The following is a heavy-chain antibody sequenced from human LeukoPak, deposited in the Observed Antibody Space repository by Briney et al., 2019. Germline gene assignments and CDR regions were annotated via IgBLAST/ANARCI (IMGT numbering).Heavy chain of an antibody. V-gene: IGHV4-39*01. CDR1: GGSISSSSYY. CDR3: ASRGLRYFDWFFDY. J-gene: IGHJ4*02. CDR2: IYYSGST. Sequence: PSETLSLTCTVSGGSISSSSYYWGWIRQPPGKGLEWIGSIYYSGSTYYNPSLKSRVTISVDTSKNQFSLKLSSVTAADTAVYYCASRGLRYFDWFFDYWGQGTLVTVSS. D-gene: IGHD3-9*01.